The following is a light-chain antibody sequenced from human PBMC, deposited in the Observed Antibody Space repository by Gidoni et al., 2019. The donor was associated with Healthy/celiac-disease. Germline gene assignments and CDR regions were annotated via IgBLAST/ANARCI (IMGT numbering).Light chain of an antibody. V-gene: IGLV2-8*01. CDR2: EVS. CDR3: SSYAGSTICV. J-gene: IGLJ1*01. CDR1: SSDVGGYNY. Sequence: QSALTQPPSASGSPGQSVTISCTGTSSDVGGYNYVSWYQQHPGKAPKLMIYEVSKRPSGVPDRFSGSKSGNTASLTVSGLQAEDEADYYCSSYAGSTICVFGTGTKVTVL.